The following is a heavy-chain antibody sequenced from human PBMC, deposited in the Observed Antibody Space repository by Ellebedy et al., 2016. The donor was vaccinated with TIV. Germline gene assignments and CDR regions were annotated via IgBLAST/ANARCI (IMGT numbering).Heavy chain of an antibody. CDR3: ARDYLGMAY. CDR2: IYAGGNG. J-gene: IGHJ4*02. Sequence: SETLSLTCTVSGGSTSNYQWSWIRQPAGKGLEWIGRIYAGGNGNYNPSLKSRVTMSIDTSMNQFSLKLTSVTAADTAVYYCARDYLGMAYWGPGTLVTVSS. V-gene: IGHV4-4*07. D-gene: IGHD7-27*01. CDR1: GGSTSNYQ.